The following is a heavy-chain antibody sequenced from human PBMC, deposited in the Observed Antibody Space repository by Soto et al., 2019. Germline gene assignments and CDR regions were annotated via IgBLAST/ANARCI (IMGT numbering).Heavy chain of an antibody. V-gene: IGHV3-30*18. Sequence: PGGSLRLSCAASGFTFSSYGMYWVRQAPGKGLEWVAVISYDGSNKYYADSVKGRFTISRDNSKNTLYLQMNSLRAGDTAVYYCAKDYDFCSGYYNGMDAWGQGTTVTVSS. D-gene: IGHD3-3*01. J-gene: IGHJ6*02. CDR1: GFTFSSYG. CDR2: ISYDGSNK. CDR3: AKDYDFCSGYYNGMDA.